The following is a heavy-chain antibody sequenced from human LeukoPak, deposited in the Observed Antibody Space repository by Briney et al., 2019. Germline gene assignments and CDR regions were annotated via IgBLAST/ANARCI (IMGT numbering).Heavy chain of an antibody. J-gene: IGHJ4*02. CDR3: ARTYYDILTGYNPYFDY. V-gene: IGHV3-21*01. Sequence: GGSLRLSCAASGFTFSSYSMNWVRQAPGKGLEWVSSISSSSSYIYYADSVKGRFTISRDNAKNSLYLQMNSLRAEDTAVYYCARTYYDILTGYNPYFDYWGQGTLVTVSS. D-gene: IGHD3-9*01. CDR2: ISSSSSYI. CDR1: GFTFSSYS.